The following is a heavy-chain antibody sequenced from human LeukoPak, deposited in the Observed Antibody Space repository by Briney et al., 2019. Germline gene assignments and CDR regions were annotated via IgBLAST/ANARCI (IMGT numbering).Heavy chain of an antibody. J-gene: IGHJ6*03. Sequence: GGSLRLSCAASGFTVSSNHMSWVRQAPGKGLEWVPVIYSGGSTYYADSVKGRFTISRDNSKNTLNLQMNSLRAEDTAVYYCACGYSYTNMDVWGKGTTVTVSS. CDR2: IYSGGST. D-gene: IGHD5-18*01. CDR3: ACGYSYTNMDV. CDR1: GFTVSSNH. V-gene: IGHV3-66*02.